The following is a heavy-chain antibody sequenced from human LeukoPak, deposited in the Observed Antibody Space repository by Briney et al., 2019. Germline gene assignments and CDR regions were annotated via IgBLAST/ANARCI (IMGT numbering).Heavy chain of an antibody. J-gene: IGHJ4*02. CDR2: IKQGGSEK. V-gene: IGHV3-7*03. D-gene: IGHD5-18*01. CDR3: AKGRRYSYGYAYYFDY. Sequence: GGSLRLSCAASGFTFSSYWMSWVRQAPGKGLEWVANIKQGGSEKYYVDSVKGQFTISSDNANNSLYVQMNSLGAEDMAVYYCAKGRRYSYGYAYYFDYWGQGTLVTVSS. CDR1: GFTFSSYW.